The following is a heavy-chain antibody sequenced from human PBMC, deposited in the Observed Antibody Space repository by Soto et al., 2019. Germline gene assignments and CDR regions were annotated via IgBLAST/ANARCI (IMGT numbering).Heavy chain of an antibody. V-gene: IGHV1-3*01. D-gene: IGHD3-10*01. Sequence: AASVKVSCKASGYTFTSYAMHWVRQAPGQRLEWMGWINAGNGNTKYSQKFQGRVTITRDTSASTAYMELSSLRSEDTAVYYCARDQGAGSGSNYYYGMDVWGQGTTVTVSS. CDR1: GYTFTSYA. CDR3: ARDQGAGSGSNYYYGMDV. J-gene: IGHJ6*02. CDR2: INAGNGNT.